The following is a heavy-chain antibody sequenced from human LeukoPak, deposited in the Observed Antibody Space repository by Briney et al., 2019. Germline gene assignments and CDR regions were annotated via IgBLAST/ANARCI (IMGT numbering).Heavy chain of an antibody. J-gene: IGHJ6*02. CDR3: AKDRVTMVRGVRHYYYGMDV. Sequence: TGGSLRLSCAASGFTFNRNAISWVRQAPGKGLEWVAVISYDGSNKYYADSVKGRFTISRDNSKNTLYLQMNSLRAEDTAVYYCAKDRVTMVRGVRHYYYGMDVWGQGTTVTVSS. CDR2: ISYDGSNK. V-gene: IGHV3-30*18. D-gene: IGHD3-10*01. CDR1: GFTFNRNA.